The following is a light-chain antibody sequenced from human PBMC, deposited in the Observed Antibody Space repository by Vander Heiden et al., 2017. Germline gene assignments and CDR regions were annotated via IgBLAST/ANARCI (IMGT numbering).Light chain of an antibody. CDR3: QQSYSNPLT. J-gene: IGKJ4*01. CDR1: QSISTY. Sequence: DIQMTQSPSSLSASVGDRVTITCRASQSISTYLNWYQQKPGKAPKLLIYAASSLQSVVPSRFSGSGSGTDFTLTISSLKPVDFATYFCQQSYSNPLTFGGGTKVEIK. V-gene: IGKV1-39*01. CDR2: AAS.